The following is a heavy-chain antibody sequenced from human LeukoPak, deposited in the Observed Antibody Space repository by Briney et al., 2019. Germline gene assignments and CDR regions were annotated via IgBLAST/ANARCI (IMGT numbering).Heavy chain of an antibody. CDR1: GFTFSHYG. CDR2: IWNDGTDK. J-gene: IGHJ4*02. V-gene: IGHV3-33*06. D-gene: IGHD4-11*01. CDR3: AKDAQRGFDFSNSLES. Sequence: PGGSLRLSCATSGFTFSHYGMHWVRQAPGKGLEWVAVIWNDGTDKYYGDSVKGRFIISRDNSKNTVYLQMNSLRVEDTAVYYCAKDAQRGFDFSNSLESWGQGTLVTVSS.